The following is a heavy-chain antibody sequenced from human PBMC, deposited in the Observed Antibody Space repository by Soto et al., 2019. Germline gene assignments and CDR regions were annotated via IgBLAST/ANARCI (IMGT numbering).Heavy chain of an antibody. V-gene: IGHV3-30*18. CDR3: AKDNGGWVRMNWWVPDYYYGMDV. CDR1: GFTFSSYG. CDR2: ISYDGSNK. J-gene: IGHJ6*02. D-gene: IGHD2-8*01. Sequence: LRLSCAASGFTFSSYGMHWVRQAPGKGLEWVAVISYDGSNKYYADSVKGRFTISRDNSKNTLYLQMNSLRAEDTAVYYCAKDNGGWVRMNWWVPDYYYGMDVWGQGTTVTVS.